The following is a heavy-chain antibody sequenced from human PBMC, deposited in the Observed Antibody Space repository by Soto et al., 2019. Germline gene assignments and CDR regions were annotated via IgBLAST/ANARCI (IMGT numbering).Heavy chain of an antibody. J-gene: IGHJ6*02. CDR1: GVSISSYY. D-gene: IGHD1-20*01. CDR2: IYYNGST. CDR3: ARGNNWNYYYYYGLDV. V-gene: IGHV4-59*01. Sequence: SETLSLTCTVSGVSISSYYWSWIRQPPGKGLEWIGYIYYNGSTNYNPSLKSRVTISVDTSKNQFSLKLSSVTAADTALYYCARGNNWNYYYYYGLDVWGQGTTVTVS.